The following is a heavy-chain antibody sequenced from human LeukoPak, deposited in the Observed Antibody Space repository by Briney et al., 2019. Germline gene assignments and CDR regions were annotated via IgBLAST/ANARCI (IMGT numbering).Heavy chain of an antibody. Sequence: SETLSLTCAVSSGSISSSSYYWAWIRQPPGKGLEWIGTVYYSGSTYHNPSLKSRVTMSVDTSRNQFSLKLSSVDAADTAVYYCAKAGVRYFDSSGLYAFDFWGQGTTVTVSS. V-gene: IGHV4-39*01. CDR1: SGSISSSSYY. CDR3: AKAGVRYFDSSGLYAFDF. CDR2: VYYSGST. D-gene: IGHD3-22*01. J-gene: IGHJ3*01.